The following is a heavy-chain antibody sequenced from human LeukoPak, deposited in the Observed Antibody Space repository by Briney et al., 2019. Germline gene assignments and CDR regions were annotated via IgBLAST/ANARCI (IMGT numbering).Heavy chain of an antibody. CDR3: ARDWKTNSFDY. CDR1: GFTFSRFG. V-gene: IGHV3-30*03. CDR2: ISYDGSNK. Sequence: GRSLRLSCAASGFTFSRFGMHWVRQAPGKGLEWEAVISYDGSNKYYADSVKGRFTISRDNSKNTLYLQTDSLRAEDTAIYYCARDWKTNSFDYWGQGTLVTVSS. J-gene: IGHJ4*02. D-gene: IGHD1-1*01.